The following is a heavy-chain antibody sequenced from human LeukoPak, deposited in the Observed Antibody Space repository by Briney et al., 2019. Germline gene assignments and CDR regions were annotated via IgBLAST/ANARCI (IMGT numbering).Heavy chain of an antibody. CDR3: ARAQSTVTYNWFDP. D-gene: IGHD4-17*01. CDR1: GGSFSGYY. J-gene: IGHJ5*02. Sequence: SETLSLTCAVYGGSFSGYYWSWIRQPPGKGLEWIGEINHSGSTNYNPSLKSRVTISVDTSKNQFSLKLSSVTAADTAVYYCARAQSTVTYNWFDPWGQGTLVTVSS. CDR2: INHSGST. V-gene: IGHV4-34*01.